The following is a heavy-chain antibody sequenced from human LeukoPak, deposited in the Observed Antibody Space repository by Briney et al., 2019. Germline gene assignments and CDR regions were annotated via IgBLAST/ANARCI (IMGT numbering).Heavy chain of an antibody. CDR1: GYTFSQYG. Sequence: ASVKVSCKASGYTFSQYGISWVRQAPGQGLEWMGWIATYNGNTNSAPKFQGRVTMTRDTSTSTAYMELRGLRSDDTAVYYCARGVLPAAMRGVGDAFDIWGQGTMVTVSS. CDR2: IATYNGNT. CDR3: ARGVLPAAMRGVGDAFDI. V-gene: IGHV1-18*01. D-gene: IGHD2-2*01. J-gene: IGHJ3*02.